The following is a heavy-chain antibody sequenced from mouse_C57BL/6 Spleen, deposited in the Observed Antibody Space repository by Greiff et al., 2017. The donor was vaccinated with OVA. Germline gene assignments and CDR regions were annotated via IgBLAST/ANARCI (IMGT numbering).Heavy chain of an antibody. V-gene: IGHV5-4*01. Sequence: GKLMESRGGLVKPGGSLKLSCAASGFTFSSYAMSWVRQTPEKRLEWVATISDGGSYTYYPDNVKGRFTISRDNAKNNLYLQMSHLKSEDTAMYYCARDWDYAMDYWGQGTSVTVSS. CDR2: ISDGGSYT. D-gene: IGHD4-1*01. J-gene: IGHJ4*01. CDR1: GFTFSSYA. CDR3: ARDWDYAMDY.